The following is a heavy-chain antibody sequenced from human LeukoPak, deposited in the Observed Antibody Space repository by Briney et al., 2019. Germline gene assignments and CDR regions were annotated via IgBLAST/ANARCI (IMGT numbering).Heavy chain of an antibody. J-gene: IGHJ4*02. CDR3: ARVPYYYDSSGYFN. Sequence: GGSLRLSCAASGFTVSSNYMSWVRQAAGKGLEWVSVIYSGGSTYYADSVKGRFTISRDNSKNTLYLQMNSLRAEDTAVYYCARVPYYYDSSGYFNWGQGTLVTVSS. CDR2: IYSGGST. V-gene: IGHV3-53*05. D-gene: IGHD3-22*01. CDR1: GFTVSSNY.